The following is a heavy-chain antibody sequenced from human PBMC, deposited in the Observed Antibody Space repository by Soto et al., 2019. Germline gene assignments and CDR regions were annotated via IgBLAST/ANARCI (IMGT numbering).Heavy chain of an antibody. CDR3: ATRPPTVFWFDP. CDR2: FDPEDGET. V-gene: IGHV1-24*01. J-gene: IGHJ5*02. Sequence: ASVKVSCKVSGYTLTELSMHWVRQAPGKGLEWMGGFDPEDGETIYAQKFQGRVTMTEDTPTDTAYMELSSLRSEDTAVYYCATRPPTVFWFDPWGQGTLVTVSS. CDR1: GYTLTELS.